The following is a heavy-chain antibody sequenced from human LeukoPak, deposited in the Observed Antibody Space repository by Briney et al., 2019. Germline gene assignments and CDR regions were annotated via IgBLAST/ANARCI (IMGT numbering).Heavy chain of an antibody. J-gene: IGHJ6*03. V-gene: IGHV1-69*06. CDR1: GGTFSTYA. D-gene: IGHD3-10*01. Sequence: SVKVSCKASGGTFSTYAISWVRQAPGQGLEWMGGIIPIFSTANYAQKFQGRVTITADKSTSTAYMELSSLRSEDTAVYYCARGRFYGSENYRYYYSYYYMDVWAKGPRSPSP. CDR3: ARGRFYGSENYRYYYSYYYMDV. CDR2: IIPIFSTA.